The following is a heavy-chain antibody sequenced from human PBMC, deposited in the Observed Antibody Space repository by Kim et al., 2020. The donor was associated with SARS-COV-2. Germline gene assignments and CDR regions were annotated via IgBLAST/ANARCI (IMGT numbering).Heavy chain of an antibody. D-gene: IGHD6-19*01. CDR3: ASAIAVAGIGLGFDP. J-gene: IGHJ5*02. Sequence: SETLSLTCTVSGGSISSGGYYWSWIRQHPGKGLEWIGYIYYSGSTYYNPSLKSRVTISVDTSKNQFSLKLSSVTAADTAVYYCASAIAVAGIGLGFDPWGQGTLVTVSS. V-gene: IGHV4-31*03. CDR2: IYYSGST. CDR1: GGSISSGGYY.